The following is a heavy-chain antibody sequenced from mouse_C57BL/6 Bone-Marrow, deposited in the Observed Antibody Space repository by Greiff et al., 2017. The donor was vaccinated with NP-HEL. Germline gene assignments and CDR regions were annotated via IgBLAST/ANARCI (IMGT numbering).Heavy chain of an antibody. J-gene: IGHJ3*01. V-gene: IGHV1-19*01. D-gene: IGHD2-5*01. CDR3: ARGYSNYWFAY. CDR2: INPYNGGT. Sequence: EVKLMESGPVLVKPGASVKMSCKASGYTFTDYYMNWVKQSHGKSLEWIGVINPYNGGTSYNQKFKGKATLTVDKSSSTAYMELNSLTSEDSAVYYCARGYSNYWFAYWGQGTLVTVSA. CDR1: GYTFTDYY.